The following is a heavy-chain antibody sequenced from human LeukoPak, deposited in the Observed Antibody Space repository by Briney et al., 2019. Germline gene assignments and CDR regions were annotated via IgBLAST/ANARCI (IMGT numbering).Heavy chain of an antibody. Sequence: SETPSLTCTVSGGSISSYYWSWIRQPPGKGLEWIGYIYYSGSTNYNPSLKSRVTISVDTSKNQFSLKLSSVTAADTAVYYCAREKIVGANGFDYWGQGTLVTVSS. J-gene: IGHJ4*02. V-gene: IGHV4-59*01. CDR3: AREKIVGANGFDY. D-gene: IGHD1-26*01. CDR2: IYYSGST. CDR1: GGSISSYY.